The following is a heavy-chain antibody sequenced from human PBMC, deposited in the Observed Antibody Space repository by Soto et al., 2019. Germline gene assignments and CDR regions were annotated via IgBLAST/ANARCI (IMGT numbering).Heavy chain of an antibody. V-gene: IGHV3-33*01. D-gene: IGHD6-6*01. CDR2: IWYDGSNK. Sequence: GGSLRLSCAASGFTFSSYGMHWVRQAPGKGLEWVAVIWYDGSNKYYADSVKGRFTISRDNSKNTLYLQMNSLRAEDTAVYYCARDAQLAPSWYFDYWGQGTLVTVSS. CDR1: GFTFSSYG. J-gene: IGHJ4*02. CDR3: ARDAQLAPSWYFDY.